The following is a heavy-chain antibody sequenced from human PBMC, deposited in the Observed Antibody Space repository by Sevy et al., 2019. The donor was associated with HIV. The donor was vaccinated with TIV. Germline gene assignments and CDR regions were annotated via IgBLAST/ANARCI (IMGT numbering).Heavy chain of an antibody. J-gene: IGHJ4*02. CDR1: GASISSSGYY. D-gene: IGHD6-19*01. V-gene: IGHV4-39*01. CDR2: IRYSGST. Sequence: SETLSLTCSVSGASISSSGYYRGWIRQPPGKGLEWIASIRYSGSTFYNPSLRSRVTISADTSKNQFSLKLNSVTAADTARYYCAGPTLTYSSGWSYYDYWGQGTVVTVSS. CDR3: AGPTLTYSSGWSYYDY.